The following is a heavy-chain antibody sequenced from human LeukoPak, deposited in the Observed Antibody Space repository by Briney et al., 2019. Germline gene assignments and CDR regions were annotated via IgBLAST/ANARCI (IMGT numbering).Heavy chain of an antibody. V-gene: IGHV4-30-2*01. J-gene: IGHJ2*01. CDR1: GVSISSGGYV. CDR2: IYYSGST. Sequence: SQTLSLTCTGSGVSISSGGYVWSWIRQPPGKGLEWIGYIYYSGSTYYNPSLKSRVTISVDRSENQFSLKLSSVTGADPAVYYCARDRSSGSYKEWYFDLWGRGTLVTVSS. CDR3: ARDRSSGSYKEWYFDL. D-gene: IGHD1-26*01.